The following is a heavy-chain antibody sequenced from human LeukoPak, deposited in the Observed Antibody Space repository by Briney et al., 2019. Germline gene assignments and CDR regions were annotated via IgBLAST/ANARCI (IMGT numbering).Heavy chain of an antibody. CDR1: GYTFAAYY. J-gene: IGHJ4*02. CDR3: ARGREKYMDYFDN. V-gene: IGHV1-2*02. CDR2: INPNSRGT. D-gene: IGHD6-6*01. Sequence: ASVKVSCKAAGYTFAAYYMHWVRQAPGQGLEWMGWINPNSRGTNYGQKFQGRVTMTRDTSISTAYMELSRLKSDDTAVYYCARGREKYMDYFDNWGQGTLVTVSS.